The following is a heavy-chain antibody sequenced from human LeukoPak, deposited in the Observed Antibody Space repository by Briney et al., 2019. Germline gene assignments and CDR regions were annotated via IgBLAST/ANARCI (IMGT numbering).Heavy chain of an antibody. J-gene: IGHJ4*02. CDR3: ARLFGGVTTFDY. Sequence: GGSLRLSCAASGFTFSTYWMSWVRQAPGKGLEWVANIKQEGSEKYYVDSVKGRFTISRDNARNSLYLQMNSLRAEDTAVYYGARLFGGVTTFDYWGQGALVTVSS. D-gene: IGHD2-8*02. CDR1: GFTFSTYW. V-gene: IGHV3-7*01. CDR2: IKQEGSEK.